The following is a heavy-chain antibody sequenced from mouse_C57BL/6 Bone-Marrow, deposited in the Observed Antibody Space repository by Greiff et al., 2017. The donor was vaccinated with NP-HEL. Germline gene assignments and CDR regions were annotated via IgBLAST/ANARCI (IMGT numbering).Heavy chain of an antibody. D-gene: IGHD2-5*01. CDR2: ISDGGSYT. CDR3: ARDAHYSNRDV. V-gene: IGHV5-4*01. CDR1: GFTFSSYA. J-gene: IGHJ1*03. Sequence: EVKLMESGGGLVKPGGSLKLSCAASGFTFSSYAMSWVRQTPEKRLEWVATISDGGSYTYYPDNVKGRFTISRDNAKNNLYLQMSHLKSEDTAMYYCARDAHYSNRDVWGTGTTVTVSS.